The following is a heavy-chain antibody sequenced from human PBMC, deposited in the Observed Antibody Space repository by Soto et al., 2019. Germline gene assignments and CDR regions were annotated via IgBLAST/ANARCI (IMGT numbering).Heavy chain of an antibody. V-gene: IGHV3-48*01. CDR3: ARHPERIAQIGWFDP. J-gene: IGHJ5*02. CDR2: ISSSSSTI. Sequence: QPGGSLRLSCAASGFTFSSYSMNWVRQAPGKGLEWVSYISSSSSTIYYADSVKGRFTISRDNAKNSLYLQMNSLRAEDTAVYYCARHPERIAQIGWFDPRAQRTPVTVSS. CDR1: GFTFSSYS. D-gene: IGHD6-13*01.